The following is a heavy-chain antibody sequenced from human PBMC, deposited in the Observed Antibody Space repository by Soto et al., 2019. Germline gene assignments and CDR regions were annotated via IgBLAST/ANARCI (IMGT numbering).Heavy chain of an antibody. J-gene: IGHJ5*02. CDR2: VSYDGDDQ. V-gene: IGHV3-30-3*01. CDR3: ARASYFSEKTAYYAKSFKWFDP. D-gene: IGHD3-9*01. Sequence: VQLVESGGGVVQSGRSLRLSCAASGFTFRGSETHWVRQAPGKGLEWVAFVSYDGDDQYYADSVKGRFTVSRDNSGNTLHLQMDSLRPEDTAFYYCARASYFSEKTAYYAKSFKWFDPWGQGTLVTVSS. CDR1: GFTFRGSE.